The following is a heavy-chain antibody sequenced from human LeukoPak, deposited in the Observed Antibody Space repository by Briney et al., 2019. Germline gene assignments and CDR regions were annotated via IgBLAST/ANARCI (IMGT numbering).Heavy chain of an antibody. CDR2: ISGSGGST. CDR3: AIRRGGSYYYYGMDV. V-gene: IGHV3-23*01. D-gene: IGHD1-26*01. J-gene: IGHJ6*02. CDR1: GFTFSSYA. Sequence: GGSLRLSCAASGFTFSSYAMSWVRQAPGKGLEWVSAISGSGGSTYYADSVKGRFTISRDNSKNTLYLQMNSLRAEDTAVYYCAIRRGGSYYYYGMDVWGQGTTVTVSS.